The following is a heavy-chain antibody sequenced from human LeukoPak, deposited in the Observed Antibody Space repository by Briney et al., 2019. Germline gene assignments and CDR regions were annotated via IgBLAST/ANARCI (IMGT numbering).Heavy chain of an antibody. CDR3: AREVRGTYLDY. CDR1: GFTFSSYT. Sequence: PGGSLRLSCAASGFTFSSYTMNWVRQAPGQGLEWVLYISSGGGSIFYADSVKGRFSISRDNAKNSLYLQMNSLRDDDTAVYFCAREVRGTYLDYWGQGTLVTVSS. CDR2: ISSGGGSI. V-gene: IGHV3-48*02. J-gene: IGHJ4*02. D-gene: IGHD4/OR15-4a*01.